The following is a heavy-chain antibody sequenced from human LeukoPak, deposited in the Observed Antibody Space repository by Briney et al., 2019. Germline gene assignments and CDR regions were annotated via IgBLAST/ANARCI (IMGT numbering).Heavy chain of an antibody. J-gene: IGHJ3*02. CDR3: ARDFYGGNSDAFDI. V-gene: IGHV4-4*07. CDR1: GXSFSLFY. D-gene: IGHD4-23*01. CDR2: IYASGSS. Sequence: PSETLSLTCTVSGXSFSLFYGSWVRQPAGKGLEWIGRIYASGSSDYNPSLKSRVSMSVDSSKNQFSLKLASVTAADTAIYYCARDFYGGNSDAFDIWGQGTMVTVSS.